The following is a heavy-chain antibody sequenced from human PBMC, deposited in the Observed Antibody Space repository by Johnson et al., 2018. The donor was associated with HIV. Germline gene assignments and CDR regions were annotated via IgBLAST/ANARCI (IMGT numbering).Heavy chain of an antibody. CDR2: ISWYSGSI. D-gene: IGHD5-24*01. J-gene: IGHJ3*02. V-gene: IGHV3-9*01. CDR1: GFTFDDYA. CDR3: ARPSLKDGYNYGGGFDI. Sequence: VQLVESGGGLVQPGRSLRLSCAASGFTFDDYAMHWVRQAPGKGLEWVSGISWYSGSIGYADSVKGRFTISRDNAKNSLYLQMNSLRAEDTAVYYCARPSLKDGYNYGGGFDIWGQGTMVTVSS.